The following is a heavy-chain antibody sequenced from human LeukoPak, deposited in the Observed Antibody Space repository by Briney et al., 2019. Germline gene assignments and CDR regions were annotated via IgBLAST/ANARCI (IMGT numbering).Heavy chain of an antibody. CDR3: ARTSCSGGSCYWDQYFDY. Sequence: SETLSLTCTASGGSISSYYWSWIRQPPGKGLEWIGYIYYSGSTNYNPSLKSRVTISVDTSKNQFSLKLSSVTAADTAVYYCARTSCSGGSCYWDQYFDYWGQGTLVTVSS. V-gene: IGHV4-59*01. J-gene: IGHJ4*02. CDR2: IYYSGST. D-gene: IGHD2-15*01. CDR1: GGSISSYY.